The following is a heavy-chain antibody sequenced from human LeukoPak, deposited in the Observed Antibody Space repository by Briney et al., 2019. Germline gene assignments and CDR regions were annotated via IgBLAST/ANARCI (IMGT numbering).Heavy chain of an antibody. V-gene: IGHV4-34*01. J-gene: IGHJ5*02. D-gene: IGHD2-2*01. CDR2: INHSGST. CDR1: GGSFSGYY. Sequence: SETLSLTCAVYGGSFSGYYWSWIRQPPGKGLEWIGEINHSGSTSYNPSLKSRVTISVDTSKNQFSLKVRSVTAADTAVYYCARRVVEDNWFDPWGQGTLVTVSS. CDR3: ARRVVEDNWFDP.